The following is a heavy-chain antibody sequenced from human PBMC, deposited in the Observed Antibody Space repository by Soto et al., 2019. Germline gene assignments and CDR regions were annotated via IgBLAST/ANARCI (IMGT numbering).Heavy chain of an antibody. CDR3: ARDSGWRALGEPSPNY. J-gene: IGHJ4*02. CDR1: GYTFTGYY. V-gene: IGHV1-2*02. CDR2: INPNSGGT. D-gene: IGHD3-10*01. Sequence: QVHLVQSGAEVKKPGASVKVSCKASGYTFTGYYIHWVRQAPGQGLEWMGWINPNSGGTNYVQNFQGRVTMTRDTSFSTAYMQLSGLKSDDTAVYYCARDSGWRALGEPSPNYWGQGTLVTVSS.